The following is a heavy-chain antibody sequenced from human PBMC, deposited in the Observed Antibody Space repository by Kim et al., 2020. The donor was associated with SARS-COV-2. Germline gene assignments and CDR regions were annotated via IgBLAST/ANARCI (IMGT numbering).Heavy chain of an antibody. CDR1: GFTFSSYS. Sequence: GGSLRLSCAASGFTFSSYSMNWVRQAPGKGLEWVSSISSSSSYIYYADSVKGRFTISRDNAKNSLYLQMNSLRAEDTAMYYCARDPSPWYYDSSGYLSLMKRGGISGGMDVWGQGTTVTVSS. D-gene: IGHD3-22*01. CDR3: ARDPSPWYYDSSGYLSLMKRGGISGGMDV. J-gene: IGHJ6*02. V-gene: IGHV3-21*01. CDR2: ISSSSSYI.